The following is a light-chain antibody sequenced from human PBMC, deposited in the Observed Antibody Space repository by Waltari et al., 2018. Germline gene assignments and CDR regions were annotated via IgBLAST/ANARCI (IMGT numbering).Light chain of an antibody. Sequence: ELVMTQSPVTLSVSPGERATLSCRASQSVGSKLAWYQQKPGQAPRLLIYGTSTRATGIPARFSGSGSGTEFTLTISSLQSEDFAIYYCQQYNNWPPTWTFGQGAKVEIK. V-gene: IGKV3-15*01. CDR1: QSVGSK. CDR2: GTS. J-gene: IGKJ1*01. CDR3: QQYNNWPPTWT.